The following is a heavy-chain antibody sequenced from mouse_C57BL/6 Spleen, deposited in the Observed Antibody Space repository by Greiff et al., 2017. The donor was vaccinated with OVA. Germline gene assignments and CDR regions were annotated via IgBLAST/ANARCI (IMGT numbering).Heavy chain of an antibody. V-gene: IGHV1-22*01. CDR3: ARGLLRSHYFDC. CDR2: INPNNGGT. D-gene: IGHD1-1*01. Sequence: VQLQQSGPELVKPGASVKMSCKASGYTFTDYNMHWVKQSHGKSLEWIGYINPNNGGTSYNQKFKGKATLTVNKSSSTAYMELRSLTSEDSAVYYCARGLLRSHYFDCWGQGTTLTVSS. J-gene: IGHJ2*01. CDR1: GYTFTDYN.